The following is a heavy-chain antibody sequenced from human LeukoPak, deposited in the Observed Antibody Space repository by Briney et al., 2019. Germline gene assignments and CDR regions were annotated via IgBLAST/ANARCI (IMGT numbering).Heavy chain of an antibody. CDR3: ARLASGPPDY. CDR2: ISYDGNEK. Sequence: GRSLRLSCAASGFTFSSYAMHWVRQAPGKGLEWVAVISYDGNEKYYADSAKGRFTISRANSKTTLYLQMNSLRVEDTALYYCARLASGPPDYWGQGTLVTVSS. V-gene: IGHV3-30-3*01. CDR1: GFTFSSYA. J-gene: IGHJ4*02. D-gene: IGHD6-25*01.